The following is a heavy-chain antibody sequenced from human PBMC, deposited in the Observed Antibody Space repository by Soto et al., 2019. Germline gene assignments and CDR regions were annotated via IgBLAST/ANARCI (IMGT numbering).Heavy chain of an antibody. Sequence: GXSLKISCRGSGYSFTSYWIGWVRQMPGKGLEWMGIIYPGDSDTRYSPSFQGQVTISADKSISTAYLQWSSLKASDTAMYYCARHVDSDFYANFDYWGQGNLVTVSS. CDR3: ARHVDSDFYANFDY. J-gene: IGHJ4*02. V-gene: IGHV5-51*01. D-gene: IGHD3-3*01. CDR1: GYSFTSYW. CDR2: IYPGDSDT.